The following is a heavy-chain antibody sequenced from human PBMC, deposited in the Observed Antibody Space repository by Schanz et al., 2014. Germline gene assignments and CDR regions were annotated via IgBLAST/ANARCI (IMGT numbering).Heavy chain of an antibody. V-gene: IGHV3-48*01. CDR1: GFTFSTHA. CDR3: AKSQGSSFDS. D-gene: IGHD6-13*01. CDR2: VSRSTPDI. Sequence: EMQLLESGGGLIQPGGSLRLSCAASGFTFSTHAMSWVRQAPGKGLEWVSYVSRSTPDIYYADSVKGRFTMSRDNAKNSVFLQMNSLRAEDTAVYYCAKSQGSSFDSWGQGTLVTVSS. J-gene: IGHJ4*02.